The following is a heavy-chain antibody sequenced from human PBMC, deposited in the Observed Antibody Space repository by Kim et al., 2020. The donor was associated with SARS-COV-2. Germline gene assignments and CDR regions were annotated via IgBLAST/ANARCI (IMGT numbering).Heavy chain of an antibody. J-gene: IGHJ6*02. D-gene: IGHD6-19*01. CDR2: ISWDGGST. CDR3: AKGLIAVAGRDYYYGMDV. CDR1: GFTFDDYT. V-gene: IGHV3-43*01. Sequence: GGSLRLSCAASGFTFDDYTMHWVRQAPGKGLEWVSLISWDGGSTYYADSVKGRFTISRDNSKNSLYLQMNSLRTEDTALYYCAKGLIAVAGRDYYYGMDVWGQGTTVTVSS.